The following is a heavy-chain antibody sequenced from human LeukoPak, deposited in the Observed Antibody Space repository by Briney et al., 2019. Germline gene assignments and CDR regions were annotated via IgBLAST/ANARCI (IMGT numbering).Heavy chain of an antibody. CDR1: GFTFSVYW. CDR3: ARAQGGGFDP. V-gene: IGHV3-74*01. CDR2: INSDGSTI. J-gene: IGHJ5*02. Sequence: GGSLRLSCAASGFTFSVYWMHWVRQVPGKGLVWVSRINSDGSTISYADSVKGRFTISRDNAKNTLYLQMNSLRAEDTAVYYCARAQGGGFDPWGQGTLVTVSS. D-gene: IGHD3-16*01.